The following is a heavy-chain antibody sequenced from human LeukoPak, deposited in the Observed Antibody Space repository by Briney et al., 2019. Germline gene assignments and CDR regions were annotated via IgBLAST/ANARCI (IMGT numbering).Heavy chain of an antibody. D-gene: IGHD6-13*01. V-gene: IGHV4-38-2*01. CDR1: GNSITSGYY. CDR2: IFHTGRT. J-gene: IGHJ4*02. Sequence: PSETLSLTCAVSGNSITSGYYWGWIRQPPGKGLEWIGSIFHTGRTYYNPSLKSRVAISVDTSKNQFSLKVNSVTAADTAVYYCARHDFVLSSSSRDYWGQGILVTVSS. CDR3: ARHDFVLSSSSRDY.